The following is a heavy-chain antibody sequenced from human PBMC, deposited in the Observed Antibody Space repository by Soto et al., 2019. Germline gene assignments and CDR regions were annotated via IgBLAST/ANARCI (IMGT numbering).Heavy chain of an antibody. CDR2: IKQDGSEK. D-gene: IGHD2-2*01. CDR3: ARDSLGYCTSTSCYWSEDY. J-gene: IGHJ4*02. V-gene: IGHV3-7*03. Sequence: GGSLRLSCSASGFTFSTYWMSWVRQAPGKGLEWVANIKQDGSEKYYVDSVKGRFTISRDNAKNSLYLQMNSLGAEDTAVYYCARDSLGYCTSTSCYWSEDYWGQGTLVTVSS. CDR1: GFTFSTYW.